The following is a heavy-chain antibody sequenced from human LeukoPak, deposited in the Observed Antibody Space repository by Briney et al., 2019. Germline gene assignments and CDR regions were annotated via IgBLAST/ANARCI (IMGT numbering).Heavy chain of an antibody. CDR3: ARDQVVAALAYYYYGMDV. CDR1: GFTFSSYE. V-gene: IGHV3-48*03. CDR2: ISSSGSTI. D-gene: IGHD2-15*01. J-gene: IGHJ6*02. Sequence: GGSLRLSCAACGFTFSSYEMNWVRQAPGKGLEWVSYISSSGSTIYYADSVKGRFTISRDNAKNSLYLQMNSLRAEDTAVYYCARDQVVAALAYYYYGMDVWGQGTTVTVSS.